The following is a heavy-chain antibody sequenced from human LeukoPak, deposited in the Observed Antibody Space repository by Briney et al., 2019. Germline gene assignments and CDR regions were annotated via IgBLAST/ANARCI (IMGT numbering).Heavy chain of an antibody. CDR1: GFTFSSYA. CDR3: GKAPTATYYYGSGRLDY. V-gene: IGHV3-23*01. Sequence: GGSLRLSCAASGFTFSSYAMSWVRQAPGKGLEWVSAVSGSGGSTYYADSVKGRFTISRDNSKNTLYLQMSSLRAEDTAVYYCGKAPTATYYYGSGRLDYWGQGTLVTVSS. D-gene: IGHD3-10*01. J-gene: IGHJ4*02. CDR2: VSGSGGST.